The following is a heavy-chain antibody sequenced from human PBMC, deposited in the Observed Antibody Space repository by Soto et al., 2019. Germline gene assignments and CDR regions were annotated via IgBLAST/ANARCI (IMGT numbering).Heavy chain of an antibody. CDR3: ARSCSSTSCYYGYFDL. CDR1: GLTFSSYD. J-gene: IGHJ2*01. V-gene: IGHV3-13*01. CDR2: IGTAGDT. D-gene: IGHD2-2*01. Sequence: PGGSLRLSCASSGLTFSSYDMHWVRQATGKGLEWVSAIGTAGDTYYPGSVKGRFTISRENAKNSLYLQMNSLRAGDTAVYYCARSCSSTSCYYGYFDLWGRGTLVTVS.